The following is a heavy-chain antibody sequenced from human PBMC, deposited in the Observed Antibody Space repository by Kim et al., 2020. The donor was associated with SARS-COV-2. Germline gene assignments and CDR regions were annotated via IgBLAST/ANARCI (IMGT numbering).Heavy chain of an antibody. Sequence: DSGKGRLTISRDNSKNTLYLQMHSLRAEDTAIYYCAKDRYLGWGLRAFDIWGQGTMVTVSS. V-gene: IGHV3-23*01. J-gene: IGHJ3*02. D-gene: IGHD2-21*02. CDR3: AKDRYLGWGLRAFDI.